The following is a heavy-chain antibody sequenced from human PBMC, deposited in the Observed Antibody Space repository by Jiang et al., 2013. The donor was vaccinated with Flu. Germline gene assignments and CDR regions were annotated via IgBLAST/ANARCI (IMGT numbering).Heavy chain of an antibody. CDR2: INWVSYTV. V-gene: IGHV3-9*01. Sequence: VQLVESGGGLVQPGRSLRLSCAASGFTFDDFATHWVRQTPGKGLEWVSSINWVSYTVAYAGSVKGRFTISRDNAKNSLYLELSSLTAEDTALYYCAKDRLSSNCVDCLEGGGFDIWGQGTMVTVSS. J-gene: IGHJ3*02. CDR3: AKDRLSSNCVDCLEGGGFDI. D-gene: IGHD4-11*01. CDR1: GFTFDDFA.